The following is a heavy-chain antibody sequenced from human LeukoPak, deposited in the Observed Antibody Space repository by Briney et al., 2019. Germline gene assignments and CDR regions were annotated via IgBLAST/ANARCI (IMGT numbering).Heavy chain of an antibody. CDR3: AAEYTMMVVVSMHY. J-gene: IGHJ4*02. Sequence: GSLRLSCAASGFTFSGFAMSWVRQAPGKGLEWVGRIKSKKDGGTADYGAPVKDRFIIPRDDLKNTLHLQMNSLQTEDTAVYYCAAEYTMMVVVSMHYWGQGTLVTVSS. D-gene: IGHD3-22*01. CDR2: IKSKKDGGTA. V-gene: IGHV3-15*01. CDR1: GFTFSGFA.